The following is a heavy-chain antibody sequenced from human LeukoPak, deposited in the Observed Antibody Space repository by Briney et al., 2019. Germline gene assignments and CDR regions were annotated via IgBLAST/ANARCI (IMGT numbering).Heavy chain of an antibody. CDR3: ARDYRKIAARREFGY. CDR2: ISSSSSYI. J-gene: IGHJ4*02. V-gene: IGHV3-21*01. Sequence: TGGSLRLSCAASGFTFSSYSMNWVRQAPGKGLEWVSSISSSSSYIYYADSVKGRFTISRDNAKNSLYLQMNSLRAEDTAVYYCARDYRKIAARREFGYWGQGTLVTVSS. CDR1: GFTFSSYS. D-gene: IGHD6-6*01.